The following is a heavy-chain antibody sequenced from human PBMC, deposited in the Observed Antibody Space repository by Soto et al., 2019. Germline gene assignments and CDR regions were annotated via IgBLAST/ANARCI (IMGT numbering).Heavy chain of an antibody. CDR2: IYWYDDK. CDR3: AHMSQQLAFDY. V-gene: IGHV2-5*01. CDR1: GFSLSTSGVG. Sequence: QITLKESGPTLVKPTQTLTLTCTFSGFSLSTSGVGVGWIRQPPGKALEWLALIYWYDDKRYSPSLKSRLTXTKXTSKNHVVLTTTNMDPVDTATYYCAHMSQQLAFDYWGQGTLVTVSS. D-gene: IGHD1-1*01. J-gene: IGHJ4*02.